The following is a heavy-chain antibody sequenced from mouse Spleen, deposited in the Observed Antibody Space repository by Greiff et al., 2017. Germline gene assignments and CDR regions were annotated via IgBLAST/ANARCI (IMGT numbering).Heavy chain of an antibody. J-gene: IGHJ4*01. CDR3: ARRVTGKGMDY. V-gene: IGHV1-7*01. CDR2: INPSTGYT. Sequence: VQLQQSGAELAKPGASVKMSCKASGYTFTSYWMHWVKQRPGQGLEWIGYINPSTGYTEYNQKFKDKATLTADKSSSTAYMQLSSLTSEDSAVYYCARRVTGKGMDYWGQGTSVTVSS. D-gene: IGHD4-1*01. CDR1: GYTFTSYW.